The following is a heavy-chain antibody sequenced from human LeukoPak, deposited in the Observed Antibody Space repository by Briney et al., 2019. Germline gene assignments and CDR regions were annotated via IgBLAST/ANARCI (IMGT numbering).Heavy chain of an antibody. D-gene: IGHD3-22*01. Sequence: PGGSLRLSCAASGFTFSSYAMSWVRQAPGKGLEWVAAISYDGSDKYYTDSVKGRFTIPRVNSENTLYLQMNSLRAEDTAIYYCAKVKEDRYYNSRGFYLDYWGQGTLVTVSS. V-gene: IGHV3-30*04. CDR1: GFTFSSYA. CDR2: ISYDGSDK. J-gene: IGHJ4*02. CDR3: AKVKEDRYYNSRGFYLDY.